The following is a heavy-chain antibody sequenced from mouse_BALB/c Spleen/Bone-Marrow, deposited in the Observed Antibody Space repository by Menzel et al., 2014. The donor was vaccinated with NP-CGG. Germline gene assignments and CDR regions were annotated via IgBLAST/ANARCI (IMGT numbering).Heavy chain of an antibody. CDR1: GYSFTNYW. CDR3: ARGLGEIWGY. J-gene: IGHJ2*01. CDR2: IHPSDSES. Sequence: VQLVESGAELVRPGTSVQLSCKASGYSFTNYWTNWVKQRPGQGLEWIGMIHPSDSESRLNQKFKDKATLTVDKSSTTAYMQLSSPTSEDSAVYYCARGLGEIWGYWDQGTTLTVSS. V-gene: IGHV1-61*01. D-gene: IGHD4-1*01.